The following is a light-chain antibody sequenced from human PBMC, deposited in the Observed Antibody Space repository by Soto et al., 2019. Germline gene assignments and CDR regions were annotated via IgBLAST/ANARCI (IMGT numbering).Light chain of an antibody. J-gene: IGKJ2*01. CDR2: AAS. V-gene: IGKV1-39*01. Sequence: DIQMTQSPSSLSASVGERVTITCRASQFIRNYLNWYQHKPGKTPKLLIYAASTFEGGVPARLSGSGSGTDFTLNINRLETEDFGTYYCQQSYGAPYTFGQGARLEIK. CDR3: QQSYGAPYT. CDR1: QFIRNY.